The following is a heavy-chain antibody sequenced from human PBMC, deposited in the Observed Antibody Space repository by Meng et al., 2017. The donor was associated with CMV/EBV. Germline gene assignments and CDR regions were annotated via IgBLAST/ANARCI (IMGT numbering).Heavy chain of an antibody. J-gene: IGHJ6*02. CDR1: GYSFTSYW. CDR2: IYPGDSGT. Sequence: GESLKISCKGSGYSFTSYWIGWVRQMPGKGLEWMGIIYPGDSGTRYSPSFQGQVTISADKSISTAYLQWSSLKASDTAMYYCARRVGARGYYYGMDVWGQGTTVTVSS. CDR3: ARRVGARGYYYGMDV. D-gene: IGHD1-26*01. V-gene: IGHV5-51*01.